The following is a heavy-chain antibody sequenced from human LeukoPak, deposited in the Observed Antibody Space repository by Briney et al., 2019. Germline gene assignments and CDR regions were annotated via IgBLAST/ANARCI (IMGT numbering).Heavy chain of an antibody. D-gene: IGHD3-22*01. CDR1: GFTFTNAW. V-gene: IGHV3-21*01. Sequence: GGSLRLSCAASGFTFTNAWMSWVRQAPGKGLEWVSSISSSSSYIYYADSVKGRFTISRDNAKNSLYLQMNSLRAEDTAVYYCARDLYDSSGYSSPIDHWGQGTLVTVSS. CDR3: ARDLYDSSGYSSPIDH. J-gene: IGHJ4*02. CDR2: ISSSSSYI.